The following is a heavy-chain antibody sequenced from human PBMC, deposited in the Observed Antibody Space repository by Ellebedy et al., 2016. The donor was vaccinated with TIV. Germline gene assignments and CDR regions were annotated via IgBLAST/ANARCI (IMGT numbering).Heavy chain of an antibody. V-gene: IGHV5-51*01. Sequence: PGGSLRLSCAGSGYNLANYWIGWVRQMPGKGLEWMGIIYPGDSDTRYSPSSQGQVTFLADKSISTAFLQWSRLEASDTAMYYSVRLRGIRTRTNYTGMDVWGQGTTVTVSS. CDR2: IYPGDSDT. D-gene: IGHD1-14*01. J-gene: IGHJ6*02. CDR3: VRLRGIRTRTNYTGMDV. CDR1: GYNLANYW.